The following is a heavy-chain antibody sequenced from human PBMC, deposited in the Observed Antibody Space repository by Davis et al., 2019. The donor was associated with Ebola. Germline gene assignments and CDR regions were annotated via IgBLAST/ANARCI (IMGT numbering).Heavy chain of an antibody. J-gene: IGHJ4*02. Sequence: SETLSLTCTVPGGSISGTYYWNWIRQPPGKGLEWIGYIYYSGSTNYNPSLKSRVTIPVDTSKNQFSLKLSSVTAADTAVYYCASGYSSSWVDYWGQGTLVTVSS. CDR1: GGSISGTYY. CDR2: IYYSGST. D-gene: IGHD6-13*01. V-gene: IGHV4-59*08. CDR3: ASGYSSSWVDY.